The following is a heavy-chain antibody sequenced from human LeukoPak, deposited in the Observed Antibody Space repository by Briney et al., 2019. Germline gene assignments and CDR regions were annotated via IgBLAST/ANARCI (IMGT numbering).Heavy chain of an antibody. CDR3: ARVTFYHFGSGDAFDI. D-gene: IGHD3-10*01. Sequence: GGSQRLSCAASGFIVSNNYMSWVRQAPGKGLEWVSVIYSGGNTYYADSVKGRFAISRDNSKNTLYLQMNSLRVEDTAVYYCARVTFYHFGSGDAFDIWGQGTMVTVSS. V-gene: IGHV3-66*01. J-gene: IGHJ3*02. CDR2: IYSGGNT. CDR1: GFIVSNNY.